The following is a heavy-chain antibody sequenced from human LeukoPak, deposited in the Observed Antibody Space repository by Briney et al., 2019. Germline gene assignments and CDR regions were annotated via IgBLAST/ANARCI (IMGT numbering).Heavy chain of an antibody. V-gene: IGHV3-21*01. CDR1: GFTFSSYS. CDR2: ISSSSSYI. J-gene: IGHJ4*02. CDR3: ARDYNKYFDY. Sequence: PGGSLRLSCAASGFTFSSYSMNWVRQAPGKGLEWVSSISSSSSYIYCADSVKGRFTISKDNAKNSLYLEMNSLRAEDTAVYYCARDYNKYFDYWGQGTLVTVSS. D-gene: IGHD1-14*01.